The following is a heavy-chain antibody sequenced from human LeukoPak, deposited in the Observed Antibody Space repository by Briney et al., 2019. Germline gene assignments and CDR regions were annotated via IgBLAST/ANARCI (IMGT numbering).Heavy chain of an antibody. D-gene: IGHD6-13*01. CDR3: ARDSSWYGDYYYYMDV. CDR1: GFTFSSYA. Sequence: GGSLRLSCAASGFTFSSYAMSWVRQAPGKGLEWVSAISGSGGSTYYADSVKGRFTISRDNAKNSLYLQMNSLRAEDTAVYYCARDSSWYGDYYYYMDVWGKGTTVTVSS. J-gene: IGHJ6*03. CDR2: ISGSGGST. V-gene: IGHV3-23*01.